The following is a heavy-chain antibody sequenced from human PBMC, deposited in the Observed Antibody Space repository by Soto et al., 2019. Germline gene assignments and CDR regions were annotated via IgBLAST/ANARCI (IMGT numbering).Heavy chain of an antibody. CDR2: ISNDGSST. Sequence: EVQLVESGGGLVQPGGSLRLSCAASGFTSSSYWIHWVRQAPGKGLVWFSRISNDGSSTNYADSLKGRFTISRDNAKNTVYLQMNSLRAEDTAVYYCARDTYYYDSSDHFSADAFDIWGQGTMVTVSS. CDR1: GFTSSSYW. J-gene: IGHJ3*02. V-gene: IGHV3-74*01. CDR3: ARDTYYYDSSDHFSADAFDI. D-gene: IGHD3-22*01.